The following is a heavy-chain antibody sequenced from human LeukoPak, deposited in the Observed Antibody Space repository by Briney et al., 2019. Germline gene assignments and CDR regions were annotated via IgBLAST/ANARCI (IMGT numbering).Heavy chain of an antibody. V-gene: IGHV3-48*03. D-gene: IGHD4-17*01. J-gene: IGHJ4*02. CDR1: GFTFSSYE. Sequence: PGGSLRLSCAASGFTFSSYEVNWVRQAPGKRLEWISYISSSGSTIYYADSVKGRFTISRDNSKNSLYLQMNSLRAEDTALYYCAKDHPRELYFDYWGQGTLVTVSS. CDR2: ISSSGSTI. CDR3: AKDHPRELYFDY.